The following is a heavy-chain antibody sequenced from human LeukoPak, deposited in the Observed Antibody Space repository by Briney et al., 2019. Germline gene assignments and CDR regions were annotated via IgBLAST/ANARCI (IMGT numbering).Heavy chain of an antibody. V-gene: IGHV1-2*02. Sequence: ASVKVSCKASGYTFTGYYMHWVRQAPGQGLEWMGWINPNSGGTNCAQKFQGRVTMTRDTSISTAYMELSRLRSDDTAVYYCARYSTDIVVPRFDPWGQGTLVTVSS. J-gene: IGHJ5*02. CDR1: GYTFTGYY. D-gene: IGHD2-15*01. CDR3: ARYSTDIVVPRFDP. CDR2: INPNSGGT.